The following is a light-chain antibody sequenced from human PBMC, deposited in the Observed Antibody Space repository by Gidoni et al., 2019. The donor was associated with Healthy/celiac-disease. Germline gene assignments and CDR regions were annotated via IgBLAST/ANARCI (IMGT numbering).Light chain of an antibody. CDR1: KLGDKY. V-gene: IGLV3-1*01. CDR3: QAWDSSTGV. CDR2: QDS. J-gene: IGLJ2*01. Sequence: SFELTQPPSVSVSPGQTASITCSGDKLGDKYACWYQQKPGQPTVLVIYQDSKRPSGIPERFSGSNSGNTATLTISGTQAMDEADYYCQAWDSSTGVFGGGTKLTVL.